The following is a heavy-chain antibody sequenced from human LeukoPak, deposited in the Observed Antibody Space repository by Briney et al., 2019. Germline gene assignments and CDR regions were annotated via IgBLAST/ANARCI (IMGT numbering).Heavy chain of an antibody. CDR1: GFTFSSYA. CDR3: ARVSGYSYGLDAFDI. Sequence: GGSLRLSCAASGFTFSSYAMHWVRQAPGKGLEWVAVISYDGSNKYYADSVKGRFTISRDNSKNTLYLQMNSLRAEDTAVYYCARVSGYSYGLDAFDIWGQGTMVTVSS. D-gene: IGHD5-18*01. CDR2: ISYDGSNK. V-gene: IGHV3-30-3*01. J-gene: IGHJ3*02.